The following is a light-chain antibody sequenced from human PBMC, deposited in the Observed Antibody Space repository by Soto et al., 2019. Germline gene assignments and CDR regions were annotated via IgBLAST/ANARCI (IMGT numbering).Light chain of an antibody. Sequence: QSALTQPASVSGSLGQSITISCTGTSSDVGSYNLVSWYQQHPGKAPKLMIYEGSKRPSGVSNRFSGSKSGNTASLTISGLQAEDEADYYCCSYAGSSTFAYVFGTGTKVTVL. CDR2: EGS. CDR1: SSDVGSYNL. CDR3: CSYAGSSTFAYV. J-gene: IGLJ1*01. V-gene: IGLV2-23*03.